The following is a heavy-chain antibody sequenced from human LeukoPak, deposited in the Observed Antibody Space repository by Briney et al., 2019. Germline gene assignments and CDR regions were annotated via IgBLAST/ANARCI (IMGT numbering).Heavy chain of an antibody. CDR1: GFTRSSYA. V-gene: IGHV3-23*01. Sequence: GGSLRLSCAASGFTRSSYAMSLVRQAPGKGLEWVSASSGSGGSTYYADSVKGRFTISRDNSKNTLYLQMNSLRAEDTAVYYCAKDLGRGYSYGTTFDYWGRGTLVTVSS. J-gene: IGHJ4*02. CDR2: SSGSGGST. D-gene: IGHD5-18*01. CDR3: AKDLGRGYSYGTTFDY.